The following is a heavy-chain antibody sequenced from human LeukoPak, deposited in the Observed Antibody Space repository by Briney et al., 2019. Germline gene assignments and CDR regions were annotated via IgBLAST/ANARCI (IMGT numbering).Heavy chain of an antibody. J-gene: IGHJ4*02. V-gene: IGHV3-15*07. CDR3: TTECGGGDCYYDL. Sequence: PGVSLRLSCAASGFTFSNAWMNWVRQAPGKGLEWVGRIKSKTDGGTTDYAAPVKGRFTISRDDSKNTLYLQMNSLKTEDTAVYYCTTECGGGDCYYDLWGQGTLVTVSS. CDR1: GFTFSNAW. D-gene: IGHD2-21*02. CDR2: IKSKTDGGTT.